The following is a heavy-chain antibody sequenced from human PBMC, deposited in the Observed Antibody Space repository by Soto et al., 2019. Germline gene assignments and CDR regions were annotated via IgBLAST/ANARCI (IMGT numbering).Heavy chain of an antibody. CDR1: GYTFTGYA. D-gene: IGHD1-26*01. CDR3: ARGGSLYWYFDL. CDR2: INAGNGNT. Sequence: ASVKVSCKASGYTFTGYAMHWVRQAPGQRLEWMGWINAGNGNTKYSQKFQGRVTITRDTSASTAYMELSSLRSEDTAVYYCARGGSLYWYFDLWGRGTLVTAPQ. J-gene: IGHJ2*01. V-gene: IGHV1-3*01.